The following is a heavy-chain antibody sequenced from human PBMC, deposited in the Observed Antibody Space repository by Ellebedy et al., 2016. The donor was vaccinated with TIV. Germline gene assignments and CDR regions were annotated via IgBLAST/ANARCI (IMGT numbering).Heavy chain of an antibody. CDR1: GFTFSSYA. J-gene: IGHJ3*02. CDR2: ISSSGSTI. D-gene: IGHD3-10*01. V-gene: IGHV3-64*04. CDR3: ARDSLWSYWGAFDI. Sequence: GESLKISCSASGFTFSSYAMHWVRQAPGKGLEYVSAISSSGSTIYYADSVKGRFTISRDNAKNSLYLQMNSLRAEDTAVYYCARDSLWSYWGAFDIWGQGTMVTVSS.